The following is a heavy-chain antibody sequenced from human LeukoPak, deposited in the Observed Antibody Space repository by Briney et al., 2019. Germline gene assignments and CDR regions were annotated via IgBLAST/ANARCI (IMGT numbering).Heavy chain of an antibody. D-gene: IGHD2-15*01. CDR2: INSADNVE. CDR1: GFSLRSSE. Sequence: PGGSLRLSCAASGFSLRSSEMNWVRQAPGKGPEWVSHINSADNVEYYTDSVRGRFTMSRDNAQSSLFLQMSSLRDEDTAVYYCGRHGSYCYDNWGQGTLVTVSA. V-gene: IGHV3-48*03. CDR3: GRHGSYCYDN. J-gene: IGHJ4*02.